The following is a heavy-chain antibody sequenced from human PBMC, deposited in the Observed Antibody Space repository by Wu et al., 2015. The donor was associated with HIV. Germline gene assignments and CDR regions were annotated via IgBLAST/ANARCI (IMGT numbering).Heavy chain of an antibody. CDR3: ARGDRDYYFYMDV. CDR2: ISPRFGTA. CDR1: GGTLRDYA. V-gene: IGHV1-69*01. Sequence: QALLVQSGAEMKRPGASVRVSCEASGGTLRDYAISWVRQAPGQGLEWMGGISPRFGTAHYAQQFQGRVTITADDSSTTVYMDLSSLRSDDTALYYCARGDRDYYFYMDVWGKGTTVIVSS. J-gene: IGHJ6*03.